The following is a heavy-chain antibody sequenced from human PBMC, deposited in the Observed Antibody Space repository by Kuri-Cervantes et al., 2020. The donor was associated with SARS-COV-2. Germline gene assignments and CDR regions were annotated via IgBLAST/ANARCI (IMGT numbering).Heavy chain of an antibody. D-gene: IGHD5-18*01. CDR3: AREGYSYGLSYNWFDP. V-gene: IGHV4-59*12. J-gene: IGHJ5*02. CDR1: GGSISSYY. Sequence: SETLSLTCTVPGGSISSYYWSWIRQPPGKGLEWIGYIYYSGSTNYNPSLKSRVTISVDTSKNQFSLKLSSVTAADTAVYYCAREGYSYGLSYNWFDPWGQGTLVTVSS. CDR2: IYYSGST.